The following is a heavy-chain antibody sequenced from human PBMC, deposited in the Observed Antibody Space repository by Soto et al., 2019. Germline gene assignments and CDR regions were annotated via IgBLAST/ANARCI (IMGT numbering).Heavy chain of an antibody. CDR2: IYYSGST. D-gene: IGHD3-22*01. J-gene: IGHJ4*02. V-gene: IGHV4-59*08. Sequence: SETLSLTCTVSGGSISSYYWSWIRQPPGKGLEWIGYIYYSGSTNYNPSLKSRVTISVDTSKNQFSLKLSSVTAADTAVYYCAGRYYYDSREDYWGQGTLVTVSS. CDR3: AGRYYYDSREDY. CDR1: GGSISSYY.